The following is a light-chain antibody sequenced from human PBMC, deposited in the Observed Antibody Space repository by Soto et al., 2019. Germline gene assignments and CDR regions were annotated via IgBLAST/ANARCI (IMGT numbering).Light chain of an antibody. CDR1: GSNIGAGYD. Sequence: QSVGAQPPSVSAAPGQRLTISCTGSGSNIGAGYDVHWYQQLPGTAPKLLIYHNRHRPSGVPDRFSGSKSGTSDSLAITGLQAEDEADYYCQSYDSSLSGSGVFGTGTKVTVL. V-gene: IGLV1-40*02. CDR3: QSYDSSLSGSGV. CDR2: HNR. J-gene: IGLJ1*01.